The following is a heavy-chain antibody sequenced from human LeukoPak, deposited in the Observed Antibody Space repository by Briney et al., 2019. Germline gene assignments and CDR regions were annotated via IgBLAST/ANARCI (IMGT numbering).Heavy chain of an antibody. CDR1: GGSISSYY. CDR3: ARAAGDRTEPTPPLDY. CDR2: IYYSGST. J-gene: IGHJ4*02. V-gene: IGHV4-59*01. Sequence: PSETLSLTCTVSGGSISSYYWSWIRQPPGKGLEWIGYIYYSGSTNYNPSLKSRVTISVDTSKNQFSLRLSSVTAADTAVYYCARAAGDRTEPTPPLDYWGQGTLVTVSS. D-gene: IGHD1-14*01.